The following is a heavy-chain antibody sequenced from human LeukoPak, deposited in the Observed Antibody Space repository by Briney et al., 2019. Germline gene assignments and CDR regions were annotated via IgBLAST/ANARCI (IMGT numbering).Heavy chain of an antibody. CDR3: ARLVKHCSTNSCSPFDT. Sequence: SDTLALTCTVSGRPISSRSHFWGWIRQPPGKGLEGIGSMYYRGGTYYNPSLKSRDTISIDTPKTQFSLKLESVTAADPAVYSCARLVKHCSTNSCSPFDTWGQGGLVTVSS. J-gene: IGHJ4*02. CDR2: MYYRGGT. V-gene: IGHV4-39*01. CDR1: GRPISSRSHF. D-gene: IGHD2-2*01.